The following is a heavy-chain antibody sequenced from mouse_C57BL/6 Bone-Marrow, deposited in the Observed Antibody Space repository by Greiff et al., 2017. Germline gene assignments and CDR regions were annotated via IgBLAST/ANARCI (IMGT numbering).Heavy chain of an antibody. CDR2: ISSGGDYI. CDR1: GFTFSSYA. D-gene: IGHD2-4*01. J-gene: IGHJ3*01. CDR3: TRDYYDYDTWFAY. Sequence: VQLKQSGEGLVKPGGSLKLSCAASGFTFSSYAMSWVRPTPEKRLEWVAYISSGGDYIYYADTVKGRFTISRDNARNTLYLQMSSLKSEDTAMYYCTRDYYDYDTWFAYWGQGTLVTVSA. V-gene: IGHV5-9-1*02.